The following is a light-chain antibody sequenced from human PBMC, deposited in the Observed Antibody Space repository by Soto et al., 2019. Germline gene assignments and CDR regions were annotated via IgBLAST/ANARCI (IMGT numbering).Light chain of an antibody. CDR3: QQYNHWPGT. CDR1: QSVAKN. V-gene: IGKV3-15*01. CDR2: AAS. J-gene: IGKJ2*01. Sequence: ETVMTHSPATLSVSPGERVTLSCRASQSVAKNVAWYQHKPGQPPRLLIYAASTRATGIPARFDGSGSGTEFTLTIGSLQSEDFAVYFCQQYNHWPGTFGQGTKVEMK.